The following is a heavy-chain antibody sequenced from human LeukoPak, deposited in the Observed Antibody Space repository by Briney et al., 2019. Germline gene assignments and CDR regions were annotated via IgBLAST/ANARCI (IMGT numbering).Heavy chain of an antibody. Sequence: ASVKVSCKVSGYIFTELSIHWVRQAPGKGLEWMGGFDPEDGETIYAQKFQGRVTMTGDTSTDTAYMELSSLKSEDTAVYYCATSRQLVKKWFDPWGRGTLVTVSS. D-gene: IGHD6-13*01. CDR1: GYIFTELS. V-gene: IGHV1-24*01. J-gene: IGHJ5*02. CDR2: FDPEDGET. CDR3: ATSRQLVKKWFDP.